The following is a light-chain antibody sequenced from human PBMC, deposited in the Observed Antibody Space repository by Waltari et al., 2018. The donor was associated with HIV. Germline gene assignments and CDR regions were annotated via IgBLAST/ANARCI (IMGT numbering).Light chain of an antibody. CDR2: SNN. V-gene: IGLV1-44*01. J-gene: IGLJ3*02. CDR1: SSNIGSNT. CDR3: AAWDDSLNGPWV. Sequence: QSVLTQPPSASGTPGQRVTISCSGSSSNIGSNTVNWYQQLPGTAPKLLIYSNNHRPSGGPDRFSGSKSVTSASLAISGLQSEDEADYYCAAWDDSLNGPWVFGGGTKLTVL.